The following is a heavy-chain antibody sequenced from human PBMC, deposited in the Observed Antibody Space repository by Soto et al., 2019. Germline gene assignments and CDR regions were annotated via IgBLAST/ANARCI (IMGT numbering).Heavy chain of an antibody. CDR2: TYYRSKWYN. D-gene: IGHD2-2*01. Sequence: PSQTLSLTCAISGDSVSSNSAAWNWIRQSPSRGLEWLGRTYYRSKWYNDYAVSVKSRITINPDTSKNQFSLQLNSVTPEDTAVYYFARAVFCSSTSSFEKTWYDPWGQGTQVTVSS. J-gene: IGHJ5*02. CDR1: GDSVSSNSAA. V-gene: IGHV6-1*01. CDR3: ARAVFCSSTSSFEKTWYDP.